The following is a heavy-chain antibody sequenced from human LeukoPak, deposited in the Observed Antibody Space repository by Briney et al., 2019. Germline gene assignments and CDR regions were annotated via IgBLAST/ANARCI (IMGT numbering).Heavy chain of an antibody. CDR2: IIPIFGTA. D-gene: IGHD6-13*01. J-gene: IGHJ4*02. CDR3: ARDPKGIAAAEGY. V-gene: IGHV1-69*13. Sequence: GASVKVSCKASGGTFSSYAISWVRQAPGQGLEWMGGIIPIFGTANYAQKFQGRVTITADESTSTAYMELSRLRSDDTAVYYCARDPKGIAAAEGYWGQGTLVTVSS. CDR1: GGTFSSYA.